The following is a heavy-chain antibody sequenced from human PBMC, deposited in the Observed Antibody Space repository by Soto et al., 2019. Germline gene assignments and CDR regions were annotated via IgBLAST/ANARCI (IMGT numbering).Heavy chain of an antibody. D-gene: IGHD3-22*01. V-gene: IGHV3-21*01. Sequence: LSLSCAASGFSFSGYNMNWVRPAPGKGLEWVSYISGDSNDIYYADSVQGRFTIPRDNAKTAVYLQMNSLRAEDTAVYYCARVVYFDRSAYGLWGQGTMVTVSS. J-gene: IGHJ3*01. CDR3: ARVVYFDRSAYGL. CDR1: GFSFSGYN. CDR2: ISGDSNDI.